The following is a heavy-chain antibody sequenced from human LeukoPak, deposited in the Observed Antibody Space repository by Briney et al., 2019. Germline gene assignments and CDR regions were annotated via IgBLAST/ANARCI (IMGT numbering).Heavy chain of an antibody. V-gene: IGHV3-30*02. CDR2: VRYDGSNE. CDR3: AKDEGRSDRYGSGSYPPY. CDR1: GFTFSNYG. Sequence: PGGSLRLSCAASGFTFSNYGTHWVRQAPGKGLEWVAFVRYDGSNEYYADSVKGRFTISRDNSKKTLYLEMNSLRPEDTAVYYRAKDEGRSDRYGSGSYPPYWGQGTLVTVSS. J-gene: IGHJ4*02. D-gene: IGHD3-10*01.